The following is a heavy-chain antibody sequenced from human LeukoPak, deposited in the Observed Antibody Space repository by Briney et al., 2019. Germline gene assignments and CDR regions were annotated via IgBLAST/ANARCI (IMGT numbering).Heavy chain of an antibody. V-gene: IGHV3-21*01. D-gene: IGHD3-3*01. CDR3: ARLFPIFGVVIRGWFDP. Sequence: KSGGSLRLSCAASGFTFSSYSVNWVRQAPGKGLECVSSISSSRSDIFYADAVKGRFTISRDNAKNSLYLQMNSLRAEDTAVYYCARLFPIFGVVIRGWFDPWGQGTLVTVSS. CDR1: GFTFSSYS. CDR2: ISSSRSDI. J-gene: IGHJ5*02.